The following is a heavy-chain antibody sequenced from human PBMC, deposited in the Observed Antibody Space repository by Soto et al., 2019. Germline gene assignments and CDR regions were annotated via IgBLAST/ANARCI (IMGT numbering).Heavy chain of an antibody. J-gene: IGHJ6*02. CDR2: INPNSGGT. D-gene: IGHD3-22*01. CDR3: ARELYYYDSSGLVYYYYGMDV. CDR1: GYTFTGYY. Sequence: QVQLVQSGAEVKKPGASVKVSCKASGYTFTGYYMHWVRQAPGQGLEWMGWINPNSGGTNYAQKSQGGVTMTRDTSISAAYMELSRRRSDETAVYYCARELYYYDSSGLVYYYYGMDVWVQGATVTVSS. V-gene: IGHV1-2*02.